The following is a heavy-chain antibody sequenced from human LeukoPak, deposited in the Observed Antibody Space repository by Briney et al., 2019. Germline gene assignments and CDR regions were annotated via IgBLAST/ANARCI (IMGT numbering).Heavy chain of an antibody. Sequence: PSETLSLTCTVSGGSISSYYWSWLRQPAGKGLEWVGRIYTSGSTNYHPSLKSRVTMSVDTSKNQFSLKLSSVTTADTAVYYCARGWYYDILTGYYNGFDYWGQGTLVTVSS. J-gene: IGHJ4*02. CDR2: IYTSGST. V-gene: IGHV4-4*07. CDR3: ARGWYYDILTGYYNGFDY. D-gene: IGHD3-9*01. CDR1: GGSISSYY.